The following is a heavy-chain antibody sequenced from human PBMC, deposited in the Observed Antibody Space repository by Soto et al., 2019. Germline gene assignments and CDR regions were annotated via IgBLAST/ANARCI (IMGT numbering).Heavy chain of an antibody. D-gene: IGHD2-15*01. CDR2: INHSGST. CDR3: ARGLARPPYCSGGSCYVWYFDL. Sequence: QVQLQQWGAGLLKPSETLSLTCAVYGGSFSGYYWSWIRQPPGKGLEWIGEINHSGSTNYNPSLKSRVTISVDTSKNQFSLTLSSVTAADTAVYYCARGLARPPYCSGGSCYVWYFDLWGRGTLVTVSS. V-gene: IGHV4-34*01. CDR1: GGSFSGYY. J-gene: IGHJ2*01.